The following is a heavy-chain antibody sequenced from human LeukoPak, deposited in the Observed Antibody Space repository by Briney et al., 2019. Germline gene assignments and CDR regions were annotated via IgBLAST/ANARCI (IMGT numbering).Heavy chain of an antibody. CDR1: RCTFSNYG. V-gene: IGHV3-48*01. CDR2: INSRSSTI. J-gene: IGHJ3*02. Sequence: PGGSLRLSCAASRCTFSNYGVNWVRLAPGKGLEWVLYINSRSSTIYYADSVRGRFTISRDNAKNSLYLQMNSLKAEDTAIYYCAREVGTPQAFDIWGQGTMVTVSS. CDR3: AREVGTPQAFDI. D-gene: IGHD1-26*01.